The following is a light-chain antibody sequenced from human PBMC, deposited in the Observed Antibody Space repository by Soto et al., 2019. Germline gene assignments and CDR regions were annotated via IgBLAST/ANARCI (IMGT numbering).Light chain of an antibody. Sequence: DIVMTQSPDSLAVSLGERATINCKSSQSVLHSSNNENHLAWYQQKPGQPPELLISWASSRESGGPDRFSGSGSGTAFTLTIISLQTEDVAVYYCQQHYSTPYTFGQGTKLEIK. V-gene: IGKV4-1*01. CDR3: QQHYSTPYT. CDR1: QSVLHSSNNENH. CDR2: WAS. J-gene: IGKJ2*01.